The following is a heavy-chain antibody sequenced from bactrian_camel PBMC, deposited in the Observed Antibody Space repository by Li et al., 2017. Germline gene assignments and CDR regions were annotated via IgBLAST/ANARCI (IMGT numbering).Heavy chain of an antibody. CDR3: STGGGVTLLADD. J-gene: IGHJ4*01. D-gene: IGHD3*01. V-gene: IGHV3-2*01. CDR1: GFTFSNYD. CDR2: ITETGGST. Sequence: HVQLVESGGGLVQPGGSLRLSCAASGFTFSNYDMGWVRQAPGKGLEWVSSITETGGSTYYVDSVKGRFTISRDNAKNTLYLQMNSLKIEDTAVYYCSTGGGVTLLADDWGQGTQVTVS.